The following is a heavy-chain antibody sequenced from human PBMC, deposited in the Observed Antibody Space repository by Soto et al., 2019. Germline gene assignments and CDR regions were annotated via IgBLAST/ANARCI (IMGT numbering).Heavy chain of an antibody. CDR2: ISGSGDTT. V-gene: IGHV3-23*01. CDR3: TNRGGSKGGY. J-gene: IGHJ4*02. D-gene: IGHD1-26*01. CDR1: GFPFSTYA. Sequence: EVQLLESGGGLVQPGGSLRLSCAASGFPFSTYAMNWVRQAPGKGLEWVSIISGSGDTTTYADSVKGRFTISRDNTKNTMYLKMDSLRAEDTAVYYCTNRGGSKGGYWGQGTLVTVSS.